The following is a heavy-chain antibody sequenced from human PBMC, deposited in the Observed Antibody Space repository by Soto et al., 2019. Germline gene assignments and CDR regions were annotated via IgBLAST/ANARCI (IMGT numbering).Heavy chain of an antibody. CDR1: TFTLSDYT. CDR2: ISGSGSYK. Sequence: GGSLRLSCGASTFTLSDYTMNWVRQAPGKGLEWVSSISGSGSYKYYADSVKGRFTISRDNAKNSLFLQMDSLRAEDTGVYYCARPYYSDTSGYSDVFDFCGRGNMVT. V-gene: IGHV3-21*01. CDR3: ARPYYSDTSGYSDVFDF. D-gene: IGHD3-22*01. J-gene: IGHJ3*01.